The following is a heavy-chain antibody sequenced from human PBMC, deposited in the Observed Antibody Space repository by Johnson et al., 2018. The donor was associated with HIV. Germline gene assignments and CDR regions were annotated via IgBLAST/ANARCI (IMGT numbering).Heavy chain of an antibody. J-gene: IGHJ3*01. CDR1: GFNFSSNG. Sequence: QVQLVESGGGLVQPGGSLRLSCAASGFNFSSNGMFWVRQAPDKGLEWVAVISDDGNNKYYVDSVKGRFTISRDNAKKSLFLLMNSLRAEDTAVDYCARDQGVRRVVVFDDAFDVWGQGTMVTVSS. D-gene: IGHD2-15*01. CDR3: ARDQGVRRVVVFDDAFDV. CDR2: ISDDGNNK. V-gene: IGHV3-30*03.